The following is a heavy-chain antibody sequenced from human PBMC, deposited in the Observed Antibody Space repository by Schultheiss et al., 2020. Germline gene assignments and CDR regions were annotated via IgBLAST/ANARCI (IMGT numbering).Heavy chain of an antibody. D-gene: IGHD2-15*01. J-gene: IGHJ6*02. CDR1: GYTFTSYY. V-gene: IGHV1-46*01. Sequence: ASVKVSCKASGYTFTSYYMHWVRQAPGQGLEWMGIINPSGGSTSYAQKFQGRVTMTRDTSTSTVYMELSSLRSEDTAVYYCARGGFICSGGSCYRTYYYYGMDVWGQGTTVTVSS. CDR3: ARGGFICSGGSCYRTYYYYGMDV. CDR2: INPSGGST.